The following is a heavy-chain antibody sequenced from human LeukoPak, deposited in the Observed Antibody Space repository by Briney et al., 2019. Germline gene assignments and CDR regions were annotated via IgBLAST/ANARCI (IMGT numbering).Heavy chain of an antibody. Sequence: GASVKVSCKASGYTFTSYAMNWVRQAPGQGLEWMGWINTNTGNPTYAQGFTGRFVFSLDTSVSTAYLQISSLKAEDTAVYYCARDLILVAGTVFDPWGQGTLVTVSS. CDR2: INTNTGNP. CDR3: ARDLILVAGTVFDP. CDR1: GYTFTSYA. D-gene: IGHD6-19*01. J-gene: IGHJ5*02. V-gene: IGHV7-4-1*02.